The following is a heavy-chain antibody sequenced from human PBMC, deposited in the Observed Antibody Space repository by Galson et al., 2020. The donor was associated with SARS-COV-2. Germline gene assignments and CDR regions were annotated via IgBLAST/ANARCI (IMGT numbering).Heavy chain of an antibody. CDR1: GFTFSSYS. CDR3: ARDTAMVSTILFDY. V-gene: IGHV3-21*01. D-gene: IGHD5-18*01. Sequence: GESLKISCAASGFTFSSYSINWVRQAPGKGLEWVSSISSSSSYIYYADSVKGRFTISRDNAKNSLYLQMNSLRAEDTAVYYCARDTAMVSTILFDYWGQGTLVTVSS. J-gene: IGHJ4*02. CDR2: ISSSSSYI.